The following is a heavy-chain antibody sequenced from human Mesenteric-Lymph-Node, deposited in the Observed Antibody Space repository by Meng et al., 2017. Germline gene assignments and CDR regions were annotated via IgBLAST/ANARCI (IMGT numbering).Heavy chain of an antibody. Sequence: QVEPPGSGPRLAKPSQPRSLTCTCSGGSISGGGYYWILIRQHPGKGLEWIGYIYYSGSTYYNPSLKSLVTISVDTSNKHFSLKLTSVTAADTAVYYCARSPYSGSALPFFDYWGQGSLVTVSS. CDR3: ARSPYSGSALPFFDY. CDR2: IYYSGST. J-gene: IGHJ4*02. D-gene: IGHD1-26*01. V-gene: IGHV4-30-4*08. CDR1: GGSISGGGYY.